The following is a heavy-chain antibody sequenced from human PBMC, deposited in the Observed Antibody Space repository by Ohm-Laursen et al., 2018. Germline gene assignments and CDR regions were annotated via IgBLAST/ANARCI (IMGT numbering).Heavy chain of an antibody. J-gene: IGHJ4*02. D-gene: IGHD1-26*01. CDR2: ISSSGSTI. Sequence: SLRLSCAASGFTFSNYAMTWVRQAPGKGLEWVSYISSSGSTIYYADSVKGRFTISRDNAKNSLYLQMNSLRAEDTAVYYCARVFSGSGLDYWGQGTLVTVSS. V-gene: IGHV3-11*01. CDR1: GFTFSNYA. CDR3: ARVFSGSGLDY.